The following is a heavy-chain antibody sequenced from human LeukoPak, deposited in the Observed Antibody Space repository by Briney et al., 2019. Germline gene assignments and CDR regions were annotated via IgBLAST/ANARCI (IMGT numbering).Heavy chain of an antibody. D-gene: IGHD3-9*01. CDR1: GYSFNDKY. Sequence: GASVKVSCKASGYSFNDKYLHWVRQAPGQGLEWMGSINPNSGGTNYAQKFQGRVTMTTDTSMSTAYMELSRLTSDDTAVYYCARTASVLRYFDWLYWGQGTLVTVSS. V-gene: IGHV1-2*02. CDR3: ARTASVLRYFDWLY. CDR2: INPNSGGT. J-gene: IGHJ4*02.